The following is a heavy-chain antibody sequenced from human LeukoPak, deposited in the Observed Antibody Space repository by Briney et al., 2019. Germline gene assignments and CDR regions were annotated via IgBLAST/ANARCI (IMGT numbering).Heavy chain of an antibody. D-gene: IGHD6-13*01. CDR3: ARIGAGGNGPPVLYWHFDL. Sequence: GGSLRLSCAASGFTFSSYWMYWVRQAPGKGLVWGSRINSDGSSTSYADSVKGRFTISRDNAKNTLYLQMNSLRAEDTAVYYCARIGAGGNGPPVLYWHFDLWGRGTLVTVSS. V-gene: IGHV3-74*01. J-gene: IGHJ2*01. CDR2: INSDGSST. CDR1: GFTFSSYW.